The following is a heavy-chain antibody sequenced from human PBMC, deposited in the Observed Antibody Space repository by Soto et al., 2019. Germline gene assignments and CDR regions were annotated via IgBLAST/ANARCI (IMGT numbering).Heavy chain of an antibody. CDR3: ARGRVRVFGVGYYYYGMDV. J-gene: IGHJ6*02. D-gene: IGHD3-3*01. Sequence: PSETLSLTCAVYGGSFSGYYWSWIRQPPGKGLEWIGEINHSGSTNYNPSLKSRVTISVDTSKNQFSLKLSSVTAADTAVYYCARGRVRVFGVGYYYYGMDVWGQGTTVTVSS. CDR1: GGSFSGYY. CDR2: INHSGST. V-gene: IGHV4-34*01.